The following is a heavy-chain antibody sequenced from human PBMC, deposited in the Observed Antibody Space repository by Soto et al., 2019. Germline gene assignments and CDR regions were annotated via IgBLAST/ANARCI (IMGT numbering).Heavy chain of an antibody. Sequence: ASETLSLTCTVSGGAISSGGYYWSWSRQLPGKVLEWIGYIYYSRSTHYNPSLKSRVTISVDTSKNQSSLKLSSVTAADTAVYYCASGKETMARLLYYYYSSGYHCPRDHDAFDFWGKGTMVTVSS. V-gene: IGHV4-31*03. J-gene: IGHJ3*01. CDR1: GGAISSGGYY. D-gene: IGHD3-22*01. CDR3: ASGKETMARLLYYYYSSGYHCPRDHDAFDF. CDR2: IYYSRST.